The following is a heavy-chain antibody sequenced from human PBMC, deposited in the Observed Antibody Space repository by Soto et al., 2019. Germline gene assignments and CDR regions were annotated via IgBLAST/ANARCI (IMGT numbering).Heavy chain of an antibody. V-gene: IGHV4-61*01. J-gene: IGHJ6*02. CDR1: GGSVSSGSYY. D-gene: IGHD2-2*01. CDR2: IFYSGDT. Sequence: SETLSLTCTVSGGSVSSGSYYWRWLRQPPGKGLEWIGYIFYSGDTNYNPSLKSRVTMSVDTSKNQFSLKLSSVTAADTAIYYCARDSSTSQNIHYYYGMDVWGQGTTVTVSS. CDR3: ARDSSTSQNIHYYYGMDV.